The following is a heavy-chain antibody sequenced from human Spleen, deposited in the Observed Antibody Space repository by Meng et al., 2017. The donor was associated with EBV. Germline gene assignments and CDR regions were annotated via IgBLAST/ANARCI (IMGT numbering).Heavy chain of an antibody. Sequence: EVQVVESGGXRVKPGGSVRLSCAASGLSFSRYSMSWVRQAPGKGLEWVSSISGTSTYIYYADSVKGRFTISRDNGKNSVYLQMSSLRAEDTAVYYCARDNDYANYEFDYWGQGTLVTVSS. CDR1: GLSFSRYS. CDR2: ISGTSTYI. V-gene: IGHV3-21*01. D-gene: IGHD4-17*01. CDR3: ARDNDYANYEFDY. J-gene: IGHJ4*02.